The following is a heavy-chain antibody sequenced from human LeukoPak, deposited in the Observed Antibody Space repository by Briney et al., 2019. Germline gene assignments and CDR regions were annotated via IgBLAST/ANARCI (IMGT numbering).Heavy chain of an antibody. CDR1: GFTFSSYA. Sequence: GGSLRLSCAASGFTFSSYAMHWVRQAPGKGLEYVSAISSNGGSTYYANSVKGRFTISRDNSKNTLYLQMGSLRAEDMAVYYCARGGYSYGPFDYWGRGTQVTVSS. J-gene: IGHJ4*02. V-gene: IGHV3-64*01. CDR2: ISSNGGST. D-gene: IGHD5-18*01. CDR3: ARGGYSYGPFDY.